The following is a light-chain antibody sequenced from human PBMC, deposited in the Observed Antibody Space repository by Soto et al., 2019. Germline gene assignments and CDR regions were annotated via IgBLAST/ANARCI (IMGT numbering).Light chain of an antibody. CDR1: SSDVGSYNL. CDR2: EVS. Sequence: VLTQPASVSGSPGQSITISCTGTSSDVGSYNLVSWYQQHPGKAPKLMIYEVSKRPSGVSNRFSGSKSGNTASLTISGLQAEDEADYYCCSYAGSSILFGGGTKVTVL. V-gene: IGLV2-23*02. CDR3: CSYAGSSIL. J-gene: IGLJ2*01.